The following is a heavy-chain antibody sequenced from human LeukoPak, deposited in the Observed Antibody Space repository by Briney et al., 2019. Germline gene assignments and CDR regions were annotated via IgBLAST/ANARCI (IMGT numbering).Heavy chain of an antibody. D-gene: IGHD5-18*01. CDR1: GGSVSSGSYY. V-gene: IGHV4-61*01. Sequence: PSETLSLTCTVSGGSVSSGSYYWRWIRQPPGKGLEWIGYIYYSGSTNYNPSLKSRVTISVDTSKNQFSLKLSSVTAADTAVYYCARDSGGYSYGLDYWGQGTLVTVSS. CDR3: ARDSGGYSYGLDY. CDR2: IYYSGST. J-gene: IGHJ4*02.